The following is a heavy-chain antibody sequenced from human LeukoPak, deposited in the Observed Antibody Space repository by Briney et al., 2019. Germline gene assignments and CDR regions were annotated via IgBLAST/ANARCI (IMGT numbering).Heavy chain of an antibody. Sequence: GRSLRLSCAASGFTFSSYAMHWVRQAPGKGLEWVAVIWYDGSNKYYADSVKGRFTISRDNSKNTLYLQMNSLRAEDTAVYYCARVLGPRTSGYYYFDYWGQGTLVTVSS. CDR1: GFTFSSYA. CDR3: ARVLGPRTSGYYYFDY. CDR2: IWYDGSNK. J-gene: IGHJ4*02. D-gene: IGHD3-9*01. V-gene: IGHV3-33*08.